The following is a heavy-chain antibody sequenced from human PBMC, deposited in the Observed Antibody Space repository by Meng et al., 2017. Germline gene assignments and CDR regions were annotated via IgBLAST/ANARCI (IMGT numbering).Heavy chain of an antibody. CDR3: AREDSSGWYDAFDI. V-gene: IGHV3-33*01. CDR1: GFTFSSYG. J-gene: IGHJ3*02. Sequence: GESLKISCAASGFTFSSYGMHWVRQAPGKGLEWVAVIWYDGSNKYYADSVKGRFTISRDNSKNTLYLQMNSLRAEDTAVYYCAREDSSGWYDAFDIWGQGTMVTVSS. D-gene: IGHD6-19*01. CDR2: IWYDGSNK.